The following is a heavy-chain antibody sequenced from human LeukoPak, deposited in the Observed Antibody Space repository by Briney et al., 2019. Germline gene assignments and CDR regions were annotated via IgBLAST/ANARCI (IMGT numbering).Heavy chain of an antibody. CDR2: IYYSGST. Sequence: SETLSLTCTVSGGSISSSSYYWSWIRQPPGKGLEWIGYIYYSGSTNYNPSLKSRVTISVDTSKNQFSLKLSSVTAADTAVYYCARELDWFDPWGQGTLVTVSS. CDR3: ARELDWFDP. J-gene: IGHJ5*02. D-gene: IGHD3-10*01. V-gene: IGHV4-61*05. CDR1: GGSISSSSYY.